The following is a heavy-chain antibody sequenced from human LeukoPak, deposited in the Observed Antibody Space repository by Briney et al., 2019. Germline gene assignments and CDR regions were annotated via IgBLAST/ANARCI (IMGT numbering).Heavy chain of an antibody. V-gene: IGHV1-2*02. CDR2: INPNSGGT. Sequence: ASVKVSCKASGYTFTGYYMHWVRQAPGQGLEWMGWINPNSGGTNYAQKFQGRVTMTRDTSISTAYMELSRLRSDDTAVYYCARAGGKNQAGRFDYWGLGTLVTVSS. J-gene: IGHJ4*02. D-gene: IGHD3-10*01. CDR1: GYTFTGYY. CDR3: ARAGGKNQAGRFDY.